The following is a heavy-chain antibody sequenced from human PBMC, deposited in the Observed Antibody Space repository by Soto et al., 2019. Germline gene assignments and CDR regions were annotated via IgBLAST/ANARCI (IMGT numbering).Heavy chain of an antibody. CDR3: ARDVRFLEWWGLDV. D-gene: IGHD3-3*01. J-gene: IGHJ6*02. V-gene: IGHV4-61*01. CDR2: IYYSGST. CDR1: GGSVSSGSYY. Sequence: SETLSLTCTVSGGSVSSGSYYWSWIRQPPGKGLAWIGYIYYSGSTNYNPSLKSRVTISVDTSKNQFSLKLSSVTAADTAVYYCARDVRFLEWWGLDVWGQGTTVTVSS.